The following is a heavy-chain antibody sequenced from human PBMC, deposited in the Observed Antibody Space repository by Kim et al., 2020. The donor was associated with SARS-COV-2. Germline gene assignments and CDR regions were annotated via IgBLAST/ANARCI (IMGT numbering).Heavy chain of an antibody. D-gene: IGHD4-4*01. Sequence: NYIPSLKSRVTMSVDTSKNQFSLKLTSVTAADTAVYYCARSTYSTSSRGGMDVWGQGTTVTVSS. J-gene: IGHJ6*02. CDR3: ARSTYSTSSRGGMDV. V-gene: IGHV4-59*10.